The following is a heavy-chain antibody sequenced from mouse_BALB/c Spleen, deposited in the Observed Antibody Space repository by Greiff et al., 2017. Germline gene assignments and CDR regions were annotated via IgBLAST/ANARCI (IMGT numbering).Heavy chain of an antibody. CDR2: IWAGGST. CDR3: ARAYYGNQAWFAY. J-gene: IGHJ3*01. Sequence: QVQLKESGPGLVAPSQSLSITCTVSGFSLTSYGVHWVRQPPGKGLEWLGVIWAGGSTNYNSALMSRLSISKDNSKSQVFLKMNSLQTDHTAMYYCARAYYGNQAWFAYWGQGTLVTVSA. D-gene: IGHD2-10*01. V-gene: IGHV2-9*02. CDR1: GFSLTSYG.